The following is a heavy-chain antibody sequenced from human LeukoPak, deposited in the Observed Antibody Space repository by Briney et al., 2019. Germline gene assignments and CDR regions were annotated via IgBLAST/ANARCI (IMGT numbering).Heavy chain of an antibody. V-gene: IGHV3-21*04. D-gene: IGHD1-14*01. J-gene: IGHJ6*03. CDR2: ISSSSSYI. Sequence: GRSLILSCAAAGFTFSSYSMDWVRQAPGEWLQWVSSISSSSSYIYYADSVKGRFTISRDNSKNTLYLQMNSLRAEDTAVYYCAKEDGKHYYYYYMDVWGKGPTVTASS. CDR1: GFTFSSYS. CDR3: AKEDGKHYYYYYMDV.